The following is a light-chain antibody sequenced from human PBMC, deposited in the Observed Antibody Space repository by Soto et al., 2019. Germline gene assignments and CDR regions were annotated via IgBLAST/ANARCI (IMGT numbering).Light chain of an antibody. CDR3: QQSLSTLLT. Sequence: DIQMTQFPSTLSASVGDRVTITCRASQSISGYLNWYQQKPGKAPKVLISGASTLHNGVPSRFSGRGSGTDFTLTISSLQPEDVATYYCQQSLSTLLTFGGGTKVDIK. CDR2: GAS. CDR1: QSISGY. J-gene: IGKJ4*01. V-gene: IGKV1-39*01.